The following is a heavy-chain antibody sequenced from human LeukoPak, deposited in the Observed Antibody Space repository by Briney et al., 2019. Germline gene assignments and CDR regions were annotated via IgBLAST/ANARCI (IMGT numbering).Heavy chain of an antibody. CDR3: ARDGGDSGFDP. Sequence: GGSLRLSCAASGFTFSSYSMNWVRQAPGKGLEWVSSITTSSSYIYYADSVKGRFTISRDDAKNSLYLQMNSLRAEDTAVYYCARDGGDSGFDPWGQGTLVTVSS. J-gene: IGHJ5*02. D-gene: IGHD2-21*02. CDR2: ITTSSSYI. CDR1: GFTFSSYS. V-gene: IGHV3-21*01.